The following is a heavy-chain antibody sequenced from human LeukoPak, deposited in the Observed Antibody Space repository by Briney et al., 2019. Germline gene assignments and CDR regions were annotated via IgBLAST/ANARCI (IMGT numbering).Heavy chain of an antibody. D-gene: IGHD3-16*01. CDR1: GFTFDDYA. J-gene: IGHJ3*02. V-gene: IGHV3-9*01. Sequence: PGGSLRLSCAASGFTFDDYAMHWVRQAPGKGLEWVSGISWNSGSIGYADSVKGRFTISSDNAKNSLYLQMNSLRAEDTAVYYCARDSRPPYYVWGSPHPWAFDIWGQGTMVTVSS. CDR2: ISWNSGSI. CDR3: ARDSRPPYYVWGSPHPWAFDI.